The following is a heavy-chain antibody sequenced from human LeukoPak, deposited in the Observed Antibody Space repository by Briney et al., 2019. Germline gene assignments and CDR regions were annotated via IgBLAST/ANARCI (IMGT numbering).Heavy chain of an antibody. CDR3: VRKSATRRTSEFDY. D-gene: IGHD2-15*01. V-gene: IGHV1-2*02. Sequence: GASVQVSCKASGYALSDCYILWVRAAPAPRVGWLGWINPNSGGTKYAQKFQGRVTMTRDTSITTAYMDLSSLGSDDTAVFYCVRKSATRRTSEFDYWGQGTPVTVSS. J-gene: IGHJ4*02. CDR2: INPNSGGT. CDR1: GYALSDCY.